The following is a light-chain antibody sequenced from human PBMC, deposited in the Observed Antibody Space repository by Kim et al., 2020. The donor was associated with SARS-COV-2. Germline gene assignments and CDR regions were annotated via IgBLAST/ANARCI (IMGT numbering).Light chain of an antibody. CDR1: QSINTN. CDR3: QQYQDWPRT. Sequence: PGARPPLACRASQSINTNLAWFQQKPGQAPRLLIYGASTRTTGIPARFSGSGSGTEFTLTITISSLPSEDFALYFCQQYQDWPRTFGQGTKVDIK. J-gene: IGKJ1*01. CDR2: GAS. V-gene: IGKV3-15*01.